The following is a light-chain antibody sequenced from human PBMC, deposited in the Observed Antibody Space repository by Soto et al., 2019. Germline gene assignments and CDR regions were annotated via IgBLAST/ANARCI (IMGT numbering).Light chain of an antibody. J-gene: IGLJ2*01. CDR2: DNN. CDR1: NSNIGKNY. CDR3: GTWDSSLTVVV. Sequence: QSVLTQPPSVSAAPGQKVTISCSGSNSNIGKNYVSWYQQLPGTAPKLLIYDNNQRPSGIPDRFSGSKSDTSATLGITGLQTGDEADYYCGTWDSSLTVVVFGGGTKLTV. V-gene: IGLV1-51*01.